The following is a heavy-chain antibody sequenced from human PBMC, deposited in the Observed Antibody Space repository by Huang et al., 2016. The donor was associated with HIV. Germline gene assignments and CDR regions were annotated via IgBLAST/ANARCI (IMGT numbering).Heavy chain of an antibody. J-gene: IGHJ4*02. Sequence: QVQLVQSGSELRKPGASVKVSCKASGYTFTTYSLIWVRQAPGQGLEWMGRINTKTGKPTYGHGFTGRFVFSLDTTVSTAYLQISSLKTDDTAKYFCARYRLTGTFLDSWGQGTQVTVSS. CDR1: GYTFTTYS. CDR2: INTKTGKP. CDR3: ARYRLTGTFLDS. D-gene: IGHD3-9*01. V-gene: IGHV7-4-1*02.